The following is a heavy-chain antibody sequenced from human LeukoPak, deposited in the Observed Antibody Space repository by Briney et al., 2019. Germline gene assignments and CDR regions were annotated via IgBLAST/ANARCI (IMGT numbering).Heavy chain of an antibody. CDR2: TYYRSKWYN. D-gene: IGHD4-17*01. Sequence: SQTLSLTCAISGDSVSSNSAAWNWIRQSPSRGLEWLGRTYYRSKWYNDYAVSVKSRITINPDTSKNQFSLQLNSVTPEDTAVYYCARGRRPFYGDYVRPTWSRRSRAFDIWGQGTMVTVSS. CDR1: GDSVSSNSAA. CDR3: ARGRRPFYGDYVRPTWSRRSRAFDI. J-gene: IGHJ3*02. V-gene: IGHV6-1*01.